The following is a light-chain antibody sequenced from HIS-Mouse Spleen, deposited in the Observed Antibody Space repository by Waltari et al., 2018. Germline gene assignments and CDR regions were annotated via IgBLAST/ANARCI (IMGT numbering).Light chain of an antibody. J-gene: IGKJ4*01. CDR3: QQYYSTPLT. CDR2: WAS. CDR1: QGVLYNSNNKNY. Sequence: DIVMTQSPDSLAVSLGESATINCKSSQGVLYNSNNKNYLAWYQEKPGQPPKLLIYWASTRESGVPDPFSGSGSGTDFTLTISSLQAEDMAVYYCQQYYSTPLTFGGGTKVEIK. V-gene: IGKV4-1*01.